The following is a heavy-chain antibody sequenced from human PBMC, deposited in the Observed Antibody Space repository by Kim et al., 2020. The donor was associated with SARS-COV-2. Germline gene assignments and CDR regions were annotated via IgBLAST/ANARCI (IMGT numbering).Heavy chain of an antibody. CDR3: TSGSGVSAAFAFDF. CDR1: GFTFTNYG. D-gene: IGHD2-2*01. CDR2: ISFDGSKK. J-gene: IGHJ4*02. V-gene: IGHV3-30*03. Sequence: GGSLRLSCAASGFTFTNYGMHWVRQTPGKGLEWVAFISFDGSKKYYTDSVNGRFTISRDNSQNTLYLQMNSLRPEDTAVYYCTSGSGVSAAFAFDFRGQGTLVTVSS.